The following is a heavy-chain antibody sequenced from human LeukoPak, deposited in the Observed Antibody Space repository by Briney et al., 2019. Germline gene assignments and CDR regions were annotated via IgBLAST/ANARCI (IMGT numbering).Heavy chain of an antibody. J-gene: IGHJ4*02. CDR1: GFKFRSHW. V-gene: IGHV3-7*01. CDR2: VNEDGSIQ. CDR3: ARDPLDSWNDSDY. Sequence: PGGSLRLSCVASGFKFRSHWMSWVRQAPGKGLEWVANVNEDGSIQQYVDSVKGRFTISRDNAKNSLFLEMNSLRVDDTAVYYCARDPLDSWNDSDYWGQGTLVTVSS. D-gene: IGHD1-1*01.